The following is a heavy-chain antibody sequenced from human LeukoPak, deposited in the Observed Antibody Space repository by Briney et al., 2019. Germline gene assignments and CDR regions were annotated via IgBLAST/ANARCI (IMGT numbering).Heavy chain of an antibody. J-gene: IGHJ4*02. V-gene: IGHV1-46*01. CDR3: ARDRYSISSLYDF. CDR1: GYTFTNYY. CDR2: INPSGGST. D-gene: IGHD6-6*01. Sequence: ASVKVSCKASGYTFTNYYIHWVRQAPGQGLEWMGIINPSGGSTTYAQKFQGRVTITRDTPTSTVYMVLSSLRSEDTTVYYCARDRYSISSLYDFWGQGTLVTVSS.